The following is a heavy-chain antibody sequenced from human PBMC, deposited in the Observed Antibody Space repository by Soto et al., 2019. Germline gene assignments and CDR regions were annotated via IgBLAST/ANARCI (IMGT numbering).Heavy chain of an antibody. J-gene: IGHJ4*02. CDR2: ISSNGGST. V-gene: IGHV3-64D*06. Sequence: QPGGSLRLSCSVSGFTLITYAMHWVRQAPGKGPEYVASISSNGGSTYYADSVKGRFTISRDNSKNTLSLQMSSLRTDDTAMYYCVKDRYVDSWGQGTLVTVSS. CDR3: VKDRYVDS. CDR1: GFTLITYA.